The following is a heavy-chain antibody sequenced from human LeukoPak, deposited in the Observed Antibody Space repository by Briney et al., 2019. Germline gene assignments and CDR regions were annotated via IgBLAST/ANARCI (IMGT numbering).Heavy chain of an antibody. Sequence: SETLSLTCAVSGASIDSHSWWSWVRQPPGKGLEWIGEIYHSGGANYKPSLKSRVTISVDRSKNQFSLKLSSVTAADTAVYYCASLSVWQANGYWGQGTLGTVSS. J-gene: IGHJ4*02. D-gene: IGHD2-8*01. V-gene: IGHV4/OR15-8*01. CDR1: GASIDSHSW. CDR3: ASLSVWQANGY. CDR2: IYHSGGA.